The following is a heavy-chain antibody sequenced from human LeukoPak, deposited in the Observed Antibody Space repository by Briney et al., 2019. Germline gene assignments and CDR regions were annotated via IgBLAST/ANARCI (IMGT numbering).Heavy chain of an antibody. Sequence: SETLSLTCTVSGGPISSSDYSWGWIRQPPGKGLEWIGSIWHTGSTYYNPSLKSRVTISLDTSKNQFSLRLSSVTAADTAVYYCARKVGYYYDSSGYYHPGVYFDYWGQGTLVTVSS. V-gene: IGHV4-39*01. D-gene: IGHD3-22*01. CDR2: IWHTGST. CDR3: ARKVGYYYDSSGYYHPGVYFDY. J-gene: IGHJ4*02. CDR1: GGPISSSDYS.